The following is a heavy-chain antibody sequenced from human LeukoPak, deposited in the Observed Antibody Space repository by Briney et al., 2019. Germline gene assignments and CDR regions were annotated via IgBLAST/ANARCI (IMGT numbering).Heavy chain of an antibody. V-gene: IGHV3-23*01. J-gene: IGHJ4*02. D-gene: IGHD5-18*01. CDR1: GFTFSTYS. CDR3: AKDQGLLELRTN. CDR2: ISNSGDRT. Sequence: EPGESLRLSCAASGFTFSTYSMSWVRQVPGKGLECVSTISNSGDRTYYADSVKGRFTISRDNSKNTLYLQMNSLRAEDTAVYYCAKDQGLLELRTNWGQGTLVTVSS.